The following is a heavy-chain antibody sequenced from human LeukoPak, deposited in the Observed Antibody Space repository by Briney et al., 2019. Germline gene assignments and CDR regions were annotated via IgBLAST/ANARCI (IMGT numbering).Heavy chain of an antibody. V-gene: IGHV3-74*01. CDR1: GFTFSSYW. Sequence: GGSLRLSCAASGFTFSSYWMHWGRQAPGKGLGWVSRIISDGGSTSYADSVKGRFTISRDNAKNTLHLQMNSLRAEDTAVYYCARDLTWFGELSLYYFDYWGQGTLVTVSS. D-gene: IGHD3-10*01. CDR2: IISDGGST. J-gene: IGHJ4*02. CDR3: ARDLTWFGELSLYYFDY.